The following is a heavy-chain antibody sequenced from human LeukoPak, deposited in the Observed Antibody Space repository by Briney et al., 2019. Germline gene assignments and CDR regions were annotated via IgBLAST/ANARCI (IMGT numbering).Heavy chain of an antibody. CDR3: ARAYGSQTYGNYYYYYYMDV. Sequence: ASVKVSCKASGYTFTSYGISWVRQAPGQGLEWMGWISAYNGNTNYAQKLQGRVTMTTDTSTSTVYMELSSLRSEDTAVYYCARAYGSQTYGNYYYYYYMDVWGKGTTVTVSS. CDR2: ISAYNGNT. D-gene: IGHD1-26*01. J-gene: IGHJ6*03. CDR1: GYTFTSYG. V-gene: IGHV1-18*01.